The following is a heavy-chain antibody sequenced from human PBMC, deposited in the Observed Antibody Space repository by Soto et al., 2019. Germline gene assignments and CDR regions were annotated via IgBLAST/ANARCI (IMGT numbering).Heavy chain of an antibody. CDR1: GFAFSSYA. J-gene: IGHJ4*02. D-gene: IGHD4-17*01. Sequence: PGGSLRLSCAASGFAFSSYAMSWVRQAPGKGLEWVSSISSSTSGTYYADAVKGRFTISRDNAKNTLYLQMNSLRAEDTAVYYCARDNYGDFDYWGQGTLVTVSS. CDR2: ISSSTSGT. CDR3: ARDNYGDFDY. V-gene: IGHV3-23*01.